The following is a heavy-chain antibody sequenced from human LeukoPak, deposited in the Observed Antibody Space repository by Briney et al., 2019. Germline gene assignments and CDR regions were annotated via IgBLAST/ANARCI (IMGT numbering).Heavy chain of an antibody. CDR3: ARALHPDFYGAESFRY. D-gene: IGHD3-10*01. V-gene: IGHV4-34*01. CDR1: GGSFSGYY. CDR2: INHSGST. J-gene: IGHJ4*02. Sequence: SETLSLTCAVYGGSFSGYYWSWIRQPPGKGLEWIGEINHSGSTNYNPSLKTRVTISLNTSKNQFSLKLSSVTAADTAVYYCARALHPDFYGAESFRYWGQGTLVTVSS.